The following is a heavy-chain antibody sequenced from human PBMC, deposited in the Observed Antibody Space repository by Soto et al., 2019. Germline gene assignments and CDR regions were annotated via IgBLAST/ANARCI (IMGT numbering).Heavy chain of an antibody. CDR2: INSDGSST. Sequence: VGSLRLSCAASGFTFSNYWMHWVRQAPGKGLVWVSRINSDGSSTNYADSVKGRFTISRDNAKNTLYLQMNSLRAEDTAVYYCASVKVVEAATNFDSWGQGTLVTVSS. CDR3: ASVKVVEAATNFDS. V-gene: IGHV3-74*01. J-gene: IGHJ4*02. D-gene: IGHD2-15*01. CDR1: GFTFSNYW.